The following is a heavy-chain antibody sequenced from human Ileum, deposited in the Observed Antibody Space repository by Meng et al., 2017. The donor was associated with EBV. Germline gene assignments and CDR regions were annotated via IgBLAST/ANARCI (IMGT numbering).Heavy chain of an antibody. CDR1: GDSIISTDTW. CDR2: IFHAGNT. J-gene: IGHJ4*02. Sequence: VQWQGSGPGLVKPSGTLSLTGGVSGDSIISTDTWWSCVRQPPGKGLEWIGEIFHAGNTNYNPSLKSQVTMSVDTSKNQFSLNLSSVTAADSAVYYCARGSHYTWDVWGQGTLVTVSS. V-gene: IGHV4-4*02. CDR3: ARGSHYTWDV. D-gene: IGHD3-16*01.